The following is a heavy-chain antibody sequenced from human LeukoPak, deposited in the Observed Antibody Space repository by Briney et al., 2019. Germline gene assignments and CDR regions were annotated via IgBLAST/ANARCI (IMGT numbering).Heavy chain of an antibody. Sequence: GGSLRLSCAASGFTFSSYAMHWVRQAPGKGLEWVAVISYDGSNKYYADSVKGRFTISRDNSKNTLYLQMNSLRAEDTAVYYCASSTSGSRDYWGQGTLVTVPS. V-gene: IGHV3-30-3*01. D-gene: IGHD1-26*01. J-gene: IGHJ4*02. CDR2: ISYDGSNK. CDR3: ASSTSGSRDY. CDR1: GFTFSSYA.